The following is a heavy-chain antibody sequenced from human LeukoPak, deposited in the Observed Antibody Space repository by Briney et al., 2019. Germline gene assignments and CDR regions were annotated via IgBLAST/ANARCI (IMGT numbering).Heavy chain of an antibody. Sequence: GSLRLSCAASGFTFSTYAMNWVRQAPGKGLEWVSSINSGSRYIYYADSVKGRFTISRDNAKNSMYLQMNSLRAEDTAVYYCARGAGSSLWFDPWGQGTLVTVSS. CDR3: ARGAGSSLWFDP. D-gene: IGHD3-10*01. CDR2: INSGSRYI. V-gene: IGHV3-21*01. CDR1: GFTFSTYA. J-gene: IGHJ5*02.